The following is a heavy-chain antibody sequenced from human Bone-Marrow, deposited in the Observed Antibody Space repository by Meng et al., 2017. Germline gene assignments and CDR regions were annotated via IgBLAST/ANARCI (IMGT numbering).Heavy chain of an antibody. J-gene: IGHJ4*02. V-gene: IGHV1-69*04. CDR3: VRDENITLGKLFGDY. D-gene: IGHD1-14*01. Sequence: SVKVSCKASGGTFSSYTISWVRQAPGQGLEWMGRIIPILGIANYAQKFQGRVTITADKSKSTAYMELSSLRSEDTAVYYRVRDENITLGKLFGDYWGQGTMVTVSS. CDR2: IIPILGIA. CDR1: GGTFSSYT.